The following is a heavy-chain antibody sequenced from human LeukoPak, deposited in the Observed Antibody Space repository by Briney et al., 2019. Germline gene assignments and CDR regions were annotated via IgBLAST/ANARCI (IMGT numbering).Heavy chain of an antibody. V-gene: IGHV3-23*01. CDR1: GFTFSSYA. J-gene: IGHJ4*02. Sequence: GGSLRLSCAASGFTFSSYAMGWVRQAPGKGLEWVSVISGNDDSTNYADSVKGRFTISRDNSKNTLYLQMNSLRAEDTAVYYCAKDLSYYTTWSPSDYWGQGTLVTVSS. CDR3: AKDLSYYTTWSPSDY. D-gene: IGHD3-10*01. CDR2: ISGNDDST.